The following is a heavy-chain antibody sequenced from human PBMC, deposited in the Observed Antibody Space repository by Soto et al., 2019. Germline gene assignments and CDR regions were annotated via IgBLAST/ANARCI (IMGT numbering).Heavy chain of an antibody. V-gene: IGHV3-30*18. CDR2: ISYDGSTE. Sequence: LRLSCAASGFTFSGYYMHWVRQAPGKGLEWVAVISYDGSTEYYADSVKGRFTISRDNSADRLFLQMNSLRPEDTAVYYCTKDDGYNDSTYYHYFGMDVWGQGTTVTVSS. CDR1: GFTFSGYY. D-gene: IGHD5-12*01. J-gene: IGHJ6*02. CDR3: TKDDGYNDSTYYHYFGMDV.